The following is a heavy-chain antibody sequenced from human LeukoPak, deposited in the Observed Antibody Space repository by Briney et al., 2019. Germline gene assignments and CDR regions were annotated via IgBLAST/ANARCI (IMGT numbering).Heavy chain of an antibody. D-gene: IGHD6-13*01. V-gene: IGHV3-64*01. CDR1: GFTFSSYA. CDR2: ISSNGGST. J-gene: IGHJ4*02. CDR3: ARLGGRGIAAAGTDY. Sequence: GGSLRLSCAASGFTFSSYAMHWVRQAPGKGLEYVSAISSNGGSTYYANSVKGRFTISRDNSKNTLYLQMGSLRAEDMAVYYCARLGGRGIAAAGTDYWGQGTLVTVSS.